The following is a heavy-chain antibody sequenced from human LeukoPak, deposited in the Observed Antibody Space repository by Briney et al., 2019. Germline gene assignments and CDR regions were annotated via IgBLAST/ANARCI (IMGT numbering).Heavy chain of an antibody. Sequence: GGSLRLSCAASGFTFSSYWMSWVRQAPGKGLEWVANIKQDGSEKYYVDSVKGRFTISRDNAKNSLYLQMNSLRAEDTAVYYCARSGYGGNSGVGAFDIWGQGTMVTVSS. V-gene: IGHV3-7*01. CDR2: IKQDGSEK. J-gene: IGHJ3*02. D-gene: IGHD4-23*01. CDR1: GFTFSSYW. CDR3: ARSGYGGNSGVGAFDI.